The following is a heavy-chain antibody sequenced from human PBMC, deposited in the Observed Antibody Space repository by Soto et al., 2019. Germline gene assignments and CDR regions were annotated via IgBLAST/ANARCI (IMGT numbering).Heavy chain of an antibody. CDR2: TYYSGNT. CDR1: GGPIGSGGYY. J-gene: IGHJ3*02. CDR3: ETVGHYPWLYRKDFDI. D-gene: IGHD3-9*01. Sequence: PSENLSPTCTVSGGPIGSGGYYWSWIRQHPGKGVEWIGYTYYSGNTYYNPSLKSRITISLDTSKNQFSLKLSSVTAAATAVHDCETVGHYPWLYRKDFDIWGQGTLAT. V-gene: IGHV4-31*03.